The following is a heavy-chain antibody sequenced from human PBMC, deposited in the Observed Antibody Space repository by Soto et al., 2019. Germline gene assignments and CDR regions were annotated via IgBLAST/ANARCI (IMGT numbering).Heavy chain of an antibody. CDR2: ISGSGGST. V-gene: IGHV3-23*01. Sequence: GGSLRLSCAASGFTFSSHAMSCVRQAPGQGLEWVSAISGSGGSTYYADSVKGRFTISRDNSKNTLYLQMNSLRAEDTAVYYCAREEYYYGSGAFFDYWGQGTLVTVSS. D-gene: IGHD3-10*01. J-gene: IGHJ4*02. CDR1: GFTFSSHA. CDR3: AREEYYYGSGAFFDY.